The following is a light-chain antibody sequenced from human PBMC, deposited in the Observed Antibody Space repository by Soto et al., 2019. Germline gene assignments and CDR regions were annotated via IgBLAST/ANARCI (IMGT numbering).Light chain of an antibody. J-gene: IGLJ1*01. CDR2: EVN. CDR1: SSDVGGYNY. CDR3: SSYAGGSNV. Sequence: QSALTQPPSASGSPGQPVASACTGTSSDVGGYNYVSWYQQHPGKAPKLMIYEVNKRPSGVPDRFYGSKSGNTASMPVSGLEPADEDDYYCSSYAGGSNVFGTGTKVTVL. V-gene: IGLV2-8*01.